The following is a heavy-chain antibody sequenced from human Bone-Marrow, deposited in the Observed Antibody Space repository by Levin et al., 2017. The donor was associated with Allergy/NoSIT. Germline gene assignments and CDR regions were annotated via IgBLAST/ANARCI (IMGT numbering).Heavy chain of an antibody. CDR3: ARVLTGGSQLLSDKPFDY. CDR1: GYTFTSYD. J-gene: IGHJ4*02. V-gene: IGHV1-8*01. CDR2: MNPNSGNT. D-gene: IGHD2-2*01. Sequence: GESLKISCKASGYTFTSYDINWVRQATGQGLEWMGWMNPNSGNTGYAQKFQGRVTMTRNTSISTAYMELSSLRSEDTAVYYCARVLTGGSQLLSDKPFDYWGQGTLVTVSS.